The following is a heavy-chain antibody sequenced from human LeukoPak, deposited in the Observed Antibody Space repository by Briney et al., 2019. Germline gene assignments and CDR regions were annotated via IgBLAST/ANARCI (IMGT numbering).Heavy chain of an antibody. CDR3: ARDRGRQDYYGSGSYLATFDP. D-gene: IGHD3-10*01. Sequence: ASVKVSCEASGYTFTSYYKHWVRHAPGQGFEWMGIINPSGGNTSYAQKSRGRVPMTGDTSTHTVHMELRRLRSEDTAVYYCARDRGRQDYYGSGSYLATFDPWGQGTLVTVSS. J-gene: IGHJ5*02. CDR1: GYTFTSYY. V-gene: IGHV1-46*01. CDR2: INPSGGNT.